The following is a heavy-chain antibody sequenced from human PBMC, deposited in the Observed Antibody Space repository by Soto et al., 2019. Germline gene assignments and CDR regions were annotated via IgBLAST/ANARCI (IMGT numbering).Heavy chain of an antibody. CDR3: AKVRFYCSGGSRSEFGAFDI. V-gene: IGHV3-30-3*01. CDR1: GFTFSSYA. D-gene: IGHD2-15*01. Sequence: QVQLVESGGGVVQPGRSLRLSCAASGFTFSSYAMHWVRQAPGKGLEWVAVISYDGSNKYYADSVKGLFTNSRDKSKNPPYLRMNSLGAEGTAVYYCAKVRFYCSGGSRSEFGAFDIWGQGTMVTVSS. CDR2: ISYDGSNK. J-gene: IGHJ3*02.